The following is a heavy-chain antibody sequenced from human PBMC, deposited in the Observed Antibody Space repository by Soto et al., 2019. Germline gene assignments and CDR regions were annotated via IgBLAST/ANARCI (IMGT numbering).Heavy chain of an antibody. CDR3: AKEIQWLVLAAFDI. CDR2: ISGSGDTT. Sequence: ESLRLSSAVSGFTFSSYAMSWVRQTTGKGLEWVSSISGSGDTTKYADSVKGRITIFRDNSKNSLFLQMNSLRAEDTAVYYCAKEIQWLVLAAFDIWGQGTMVTVSS. J-gene: IGHJ3*02. CDR1: GFTFSSYA. D-gene: IGHD6-19*01. V-gene: IGHV3-23*01.